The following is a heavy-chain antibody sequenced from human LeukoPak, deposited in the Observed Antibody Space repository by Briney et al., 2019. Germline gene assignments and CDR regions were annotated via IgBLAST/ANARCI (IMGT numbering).Heavy chain of an antibody. J-gene: IGHJ4*02. D-gene: IGHD5-18*01. V-gene: IGHV1-18*01. Sequence: ASVKVSCKASGYTFTSYGITWVRQAPGQGLEWMGWISAYNGNTDYAQKFQGRVTMTRDTSTSTVYMELSSLRSEDTAVYYCARDASGQGVDTAMTAPCDYWGQGTLVTVSS. CDR1: GYTFTSYG. CDR3: ARDASGQGVDTAMTAPCDY. CDR2: ISAYNGNT.